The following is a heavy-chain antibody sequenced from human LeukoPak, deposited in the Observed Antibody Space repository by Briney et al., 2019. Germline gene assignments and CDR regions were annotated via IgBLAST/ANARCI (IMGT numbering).Heavy chain of an antibody. CDR3: AKDLSSGYYYSWFDP. CDR2: ISGSGGST. CDR1: GFTFSSYG. Sequence: GGSLRLSCAAPGFTFSSYGMSWVRQAPGKGLEWVSAISGSGGSTYYADSVKGRFTISRDNSKNTLYLQMNSLRAEDTAVYYCAKDLSSGYYYSWFDPWGQGTLVTVSS. D-gene: IGHD3-22*01. V-gene: IGHV3-23*01. J-gene: IGHJ5*02.